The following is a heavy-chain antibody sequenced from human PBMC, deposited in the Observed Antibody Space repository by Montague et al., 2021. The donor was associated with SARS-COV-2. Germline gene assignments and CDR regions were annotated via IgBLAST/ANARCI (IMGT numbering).Heavy chain of an antibody. V-gene: IGHV4-59*01. CDR2: IDYSGST. J-gene: IGHJ3*02. CDR1: GGSISRYY. CDR3: ARGSGWMGNAFDI. Sequence: SATLSLTCNVSGGSISRYYWSRIRQSSGKGLQWLGYIDYSGSTNHNPSLKSRVTISVDTSKNQFSLKLSSVTAADTAVYYCARGSGWMGNAFDIWGLGTMVTVSS. D-gene: IGHD6-19*01.